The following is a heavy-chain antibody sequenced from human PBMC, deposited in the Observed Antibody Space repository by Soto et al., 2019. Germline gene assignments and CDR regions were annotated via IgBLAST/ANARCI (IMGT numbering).Heavy chain of an antibody. J-gene: IGHJ4*02. Sequence: GASAKVSCKASRYTFTSYYMHSVRQAPRQGLEWMGRINAYNGNTNYAQKLQGRVTMTTDTSTSTAYMELRSLRSDDTAVYYCARDVPDYYDSSGYHGGDYWGQGALVTVSS. CDR2: INAYNGNT. D-gene: IGHD3-22*01. CDR1: RYTFTSYY. CDR3: ARDVPDYYDSSGYHGGDY. V-gene: IGHV1-18*04.